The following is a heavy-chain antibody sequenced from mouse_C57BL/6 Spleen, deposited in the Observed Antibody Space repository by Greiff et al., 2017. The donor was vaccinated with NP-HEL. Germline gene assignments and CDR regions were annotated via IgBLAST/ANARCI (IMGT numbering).Heavy chain of an antibody. Sequence: VQLQQSGPGLVAPSQSLSITCTVSGFSLTSYAISWVRQPPGKGLEWLGVIWTGGGTNYNSALKSRLSISKDNSKSQVFLKMNSLQTDDTARYYCARNDYGSPFYYAMDYWGQGTSVTVSS. V-gene: IGHV2-9-1*01. CDR1: GFSLTSYA. J-gene: IGHJ4*01. D-gene: IGHD1-1*01. CDR2: IWTGGGT. CDR3: ARNDYGSPFYYAMDY.